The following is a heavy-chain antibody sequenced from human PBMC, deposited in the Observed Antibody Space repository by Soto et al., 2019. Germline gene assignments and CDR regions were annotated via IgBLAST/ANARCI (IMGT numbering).Heavy chain of an antibody. CDR1: GFTFSSYA. Sequence: GESLKISCAASGFTFSSYAMSWVRQAPGKGLEWVSAISGSGGSTYYADSVKGRFTISRDNSKNTLYLQMNSLRAEDTAVYYCAKDFWGSYYEFDPWGQGTLVTVSS. D-gene: IGHD1-26*01. J-gene: IGHJ5*02. V-gene: IGHV3-23*01. CDR3: AKDFWGSYYEFDP. CDR2: ISGSGGST.